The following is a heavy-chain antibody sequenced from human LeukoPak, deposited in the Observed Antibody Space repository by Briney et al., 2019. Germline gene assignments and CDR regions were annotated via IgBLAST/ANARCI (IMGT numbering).Heavy chain of an antibody. CDR1: GESISGFY. D-gene: IGHD6-6*01. Sequence: PSETLSLTCTVSGESISGFYWNWIRQPPGKGLEWLGYIYYSGSTNYNPSLKSRVTISIDTSKNQFFLKLSSVTAADTAVYYCARQSSSSKDAFDIWGQGTMVTVSS. V-gene: IGHV4-59*08. CDR2: IYYSGST. CDR3: ARQSSSSKDAFDI. J-gene: IGHJ3*02.